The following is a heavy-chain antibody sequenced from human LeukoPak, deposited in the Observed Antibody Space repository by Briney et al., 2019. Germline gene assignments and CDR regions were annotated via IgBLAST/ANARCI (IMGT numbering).Heavy chain of an antibody. J-gene: IGHJ4*02. D-gene: IGHD5-24*01. CDR3: ARGRDGYNVPAEY. Sequence: ASVKVSCKASGYTFTGYYMHWVRPDPGQGLEWMGRINPNSGGTNYAQKFQGRVTMTRDTSISTAYMELSRLRSDDTAVYYCARGRDGYNVPAEYWGQGTLVTVSS. CDR2: INPNSGGT. CDR1: GYTFTGYY. V-gene: IGHV1-2*06.